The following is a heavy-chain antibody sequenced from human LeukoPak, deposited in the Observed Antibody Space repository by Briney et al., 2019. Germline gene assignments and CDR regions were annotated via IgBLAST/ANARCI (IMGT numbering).Heavy chain of an antibody. D-gene: IGHD3-22*01. Sequence: PSETLSLTCTVSGGSIISGGYYWSWIRQHPGKGLEWIGYIYYSGSTYYNPSLKSRVTISVDTSKNQFSLKLSSVTAADTAVYYCARGNLYYYDSSGYYFKFDYWGQGTLVTVSS. J-gene: IGHJ4*02. CDR3: ARGNLYYYDSSGYYFKFDY. V-gene: IGHV4-31*03. CDR1: GGSIISGGYY. CDR2: IYYSGST.